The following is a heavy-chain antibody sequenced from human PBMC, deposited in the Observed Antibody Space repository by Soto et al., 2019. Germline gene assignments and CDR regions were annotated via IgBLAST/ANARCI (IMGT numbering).Heavy chain of an antibody. CDR1: GFTFGSYA. D-gene: IGHD3-10*01. Sequence: GGSLRLSCAASGFTFGSYAMSWVRQAPGKGLEWVSLISGTGDSSEYANSVKGRFTISRDYSKTTVFLQMNSLRAEDTAVYFCAKDNGNYGSGSFSHWGQGTLVTVSS. CDR3: AKDNGNYGSGSFSH. CDR2: ISGTGDSS. J-gene: IGHJ4*02. V-gene: IGHV3-23*01.